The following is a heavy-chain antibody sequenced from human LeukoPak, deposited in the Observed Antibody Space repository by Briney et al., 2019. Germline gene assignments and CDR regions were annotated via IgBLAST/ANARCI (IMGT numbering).Heavy chain of an antibody. CDR3: AKELSSGRTY. J-gene: IGHJ4*02. V-gene: IGHV3-30*18. CDR2: ISYDGSNK. Sequence: PGGSLRPSCAASGFTFSSYGMHWVRQAPGKGLEWVAVISYDGSNKYYADSVKGRFTISRDNSKNTLYLQMNSLRAEDTAVYYCAKELSSGRTYWGQGTLVTVSS. D-gene: IGHD6-19*01. CDR1: GFTFSSYG.